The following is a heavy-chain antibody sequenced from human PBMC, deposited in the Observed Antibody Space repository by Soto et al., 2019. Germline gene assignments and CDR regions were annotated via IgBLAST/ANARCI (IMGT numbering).Heavy chain of an antibody. D-gene: IGHD3-22*01. CDR3: ARLSTYYYDSSGYPDY. V-gene: IGHV5-10-1*01. J-gene: IGHJ4*02. CDR1: GYSFTSYW. CDR2: IDPSDSYT. Sequence: PGESLKISCNGSGYSFTSYWISLVRQMPGKGLEWMGRIDPSDSYTNYSPSFQGHVTISADKSISTAYLQWSSLKASDTAMYYCARLSTYYYDSSGYPDYWGQGTLVTVSS.